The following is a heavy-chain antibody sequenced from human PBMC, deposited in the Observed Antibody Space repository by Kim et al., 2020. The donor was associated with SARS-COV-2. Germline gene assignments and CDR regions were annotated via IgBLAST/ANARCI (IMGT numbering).Heavy chain of an antibody. J-gene: IGHJ4*02. Sequence: SETLSLTCTVSGASISSSNYYWGWIRQPPGKGLEWIGSVYSGGDTYYKTSLKSRITMSLDTSKNQFSLKLISVTAADTAVYYCAGQEGVGAVSLDSWGQG. CDR3: AGQEGVGAVSLDS. V-gene: IGHV4-39*01. CDR1: GASISSSNYY. D-gene: IGHD1-26*01. CDR2: VYSGGDT.